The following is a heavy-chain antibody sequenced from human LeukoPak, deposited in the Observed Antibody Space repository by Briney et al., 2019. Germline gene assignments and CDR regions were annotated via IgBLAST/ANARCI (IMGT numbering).Heavy chain of an antibody. Sequence: GGSLRLSCAASGFTFSSYGMHWVRQAPGKGLEWVAVISYDGSNKYYADSVKCRFTISRDNSKNTLYLQMNSLRAEDTAVYYCAKDSRLDVWGPGTTVTVSS. J-gene: IGHJ6*01. CDR1: GFTFSSYG. CDR2: ISYDGSNK. CDR3: AKDSRLDV. D-gene: IGHD6-25*01. V-gene: IGHV3-30*18.